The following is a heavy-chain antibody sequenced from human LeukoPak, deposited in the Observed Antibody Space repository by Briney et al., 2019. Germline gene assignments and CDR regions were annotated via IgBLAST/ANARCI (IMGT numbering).Heavy chain of an antibody. J-gene: IGHJ4*02. CDR1: GFTFSNYG. D-gene: IGHD3-3*01. V-gene: IGHV3-21*01. CDR3: ARVEGDY. CDR2: ISGSSSYI. Sequence: TGGSLRLSCAASGFTFSNYGMHWVRQAPGKGLEWVSSISGSSSYIYYADSVKGRFTISRDNAKNSLYLQMNSLRAEDTAVYYCARVEGDYWGQGTLVTVSS.